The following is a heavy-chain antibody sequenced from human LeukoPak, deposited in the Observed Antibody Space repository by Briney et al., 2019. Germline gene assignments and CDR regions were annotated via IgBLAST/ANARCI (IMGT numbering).Heavy chain of an antibody. CDR1: GYTFTSYY. CDR3: ARSAPIEYRSCTIDY. V-gene: IGHV1-46*01. J-gene: IGHJ4*02. Sequence: ASVKLSCKASGYTFTSYYMHWVRQAPGQGLEWMGIINPSGGSTSYAQKFQGRRTMTRDTSTSTVYMELISLRSEDTAVYYCARSAPIEYRSCTIDYWGQGTLVTVPS. D-gene: IGHD6-6*01. CDR2: INPSGGST.